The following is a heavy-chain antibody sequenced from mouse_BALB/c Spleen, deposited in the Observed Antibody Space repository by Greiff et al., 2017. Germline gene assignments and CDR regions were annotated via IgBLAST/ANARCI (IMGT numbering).Heavy chain of an antibody. CDR1: GFTFSSYA. V-gene: IGHV5-9-3*01. Sequence: EVMLVESGGGLVKPGGSLKLSCAASGFTFSSYAMSWVRQTPEKRLEWVATISSGGSYTYYPDSVKGRFTISRDNAKNTLYLQMSSLRSEDTAMYYCARQGEEDWFAYWGQGTLVTVSA. J-gene: IGHJ3*01. CDR3: ARQGEEDWFAY. CDR2: ISSGGSYT.